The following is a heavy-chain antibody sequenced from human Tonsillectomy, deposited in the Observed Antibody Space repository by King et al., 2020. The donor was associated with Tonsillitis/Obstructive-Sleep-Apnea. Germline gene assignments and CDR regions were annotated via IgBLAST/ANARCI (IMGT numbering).Heavy chain of an antibody. J-gene: IGHJ4*02. CDR2: ISFDGRNE. Sequence: VQLVESGGGVVQPGRSLRLSCAASGFTSRSHHLHWVRQAPVKGLEWVALISFDGRNEYSADSVKGRFTISRDNSKNTLNLQMNILGAEDTAGYYCARDRSGWPPEYFDYWGQGTLVTVSS. CDR1: GFTSRSHH. CDR3: ARDRSGWPPEYFDY. V-gene: IGHV3-30*01. D-gene: IGHD6-19*01.